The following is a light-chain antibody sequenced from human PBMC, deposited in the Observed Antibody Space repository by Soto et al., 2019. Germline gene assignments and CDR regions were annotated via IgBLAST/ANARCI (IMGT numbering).Light chain of an antibody. CDR2: GAS. J-gene: IGKJ5*01. CDR3: QQYGSSLIT. V-gene: IGKV3-20*01. Sequence: DIVLTHAPGTLSLSPGEGVTLSCRASQTIRSTYFAWYQQKPGQAPRLLIYGASSRATGIPVRFSGTGSGTDFALTISRLEPEDSAVYYCQQYGSSLITFGRGTRLEIK. CDR1: QTIRSTY.